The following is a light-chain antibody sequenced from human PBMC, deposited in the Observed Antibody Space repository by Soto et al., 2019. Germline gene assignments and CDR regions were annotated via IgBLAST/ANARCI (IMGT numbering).Light chain of an antibody. V-gene: IGLV1-47*01. CDR1: TSNIGSTF. Sequence: SVLTQPPSASGTPGQTVTISCSGSTSNIGSTFVYWYQHFPGTAPKLLIYRNDKRPSGVPDRFSASKSGTPTSLAISGLRSEDEADYYCASWDNNLSGYVFGSGTKVTVL. J-gene: IGLJ1*01. CDR3: ASWDNNLSGYV. CDR2: RND.